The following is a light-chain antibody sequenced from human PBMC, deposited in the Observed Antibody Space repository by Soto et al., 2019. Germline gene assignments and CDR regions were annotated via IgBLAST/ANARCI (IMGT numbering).Light chain of an antibody. CDR2: EVT. CDR1: SSDVGGYNY. V-gene: IGLV2-14*01. CDR3: ASYTGSTTVDV. Sequence: QSALTQPASVSGSPGQSITISCTGTSSDVGGYNYVSWYQQHPGKAPKLMIFEVTNRPSGVSDRFSGSKSGNTASLTISGLRAEDWADYYCASYTGSTTVDVFGAGTKLTVL. J-gene: IGLJ1*01.